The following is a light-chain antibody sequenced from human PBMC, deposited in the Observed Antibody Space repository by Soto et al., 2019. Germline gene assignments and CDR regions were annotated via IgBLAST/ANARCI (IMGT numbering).Light chain of an antibody. V-gene: IGKV3-20*01. Sequence: EIVLTQSPGTLSLSPGERATLSCRASQSVSSRYLAWYQQKPGQAPRLLIYGASSRATGIPDRFRGSGSGTDFTLTVSRLEPEDFAVYYCQQYGSSPPYTFGQGTKLEIK. CDR1: QSVSSRY. CDR3: QQYGSSPPYT. J-gene: IGKJ2*01. CDR2: GAS.